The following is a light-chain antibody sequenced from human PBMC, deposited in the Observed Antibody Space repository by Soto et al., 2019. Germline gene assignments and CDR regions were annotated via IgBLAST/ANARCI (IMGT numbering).Light chain of an antibody. Sequence: IVMTQSPATLSVSPGERATLSCRASQSVSSNLAWYQQKPGQAPRLLIYGASTRATGIPARFSGSGSGTDFTLTISSLEAEDVAFYWCQQYFDVPFTFGGGTKVDIK. CDR1: QSVSSN. J-gene: IGKJ4*01. CDR3: QQYFDVPFT. V-gene: IGKV3-15*01. CDR2: GAS.